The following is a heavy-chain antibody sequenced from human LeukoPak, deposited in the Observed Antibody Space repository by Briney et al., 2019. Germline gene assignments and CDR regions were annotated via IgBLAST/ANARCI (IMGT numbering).Heavy chain of an antibody. CDR2: IIPIFGTA. D-gene: IGHD6-6*01. J-gene: IGHJ5*02. Sequence: SVKVSCKASGGTFSSYAISWVRQALGQGLEWMGGIIPIFGTANYAQKFQGRVTITTDESTSTAYMELSSLRSEDTAVYYCARASSESIAARPYWFDPWGQGTLVTVSS. CDR1: GGTFSSYA. V-gene: IGHV1-69*05. CDR3: ARASSESIAARPYWFDP.